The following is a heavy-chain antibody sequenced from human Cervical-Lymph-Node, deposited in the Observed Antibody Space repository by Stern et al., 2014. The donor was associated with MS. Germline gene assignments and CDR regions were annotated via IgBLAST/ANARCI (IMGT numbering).Heavy chain of an antibody. CDR1: GGPISSGTYY. J-gene: IGHJ4*02. CDR2: IYTSGST. CDR3: ARGRNGFGYDS. V-gene: IGHV4-61*02. Sequence: VQLVESGPGLVKPSQTLSLTCTVSGGPISSGTYYWSWIRQPAGKGLEWIGRIYTSGSTDYTSSLKSRAHISVDMPKTQLSRRLTQVTAADTAVYYCARGRNGFGYDSWGQGTLATVSP. D-gene: IGHD2-15*01.